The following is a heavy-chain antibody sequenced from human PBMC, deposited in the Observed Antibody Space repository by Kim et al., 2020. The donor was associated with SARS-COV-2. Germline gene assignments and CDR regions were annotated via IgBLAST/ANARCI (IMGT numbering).Heavy chain of an antibody. V-gene: IGHV4-34*01. D-gene: IGHD6-13*01. Sequence: YHPSLKSRGTISVDTSKNQFSLKLSSVTAADTAVYYCARDLAAAPYYFDYWGQGTLVTVSS. J-gene: IGHJ4*02. CDR3: ARDLAAAPYYFDY.